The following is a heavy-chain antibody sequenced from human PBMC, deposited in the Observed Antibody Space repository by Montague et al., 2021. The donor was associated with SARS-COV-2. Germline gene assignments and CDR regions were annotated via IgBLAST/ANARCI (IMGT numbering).Heavy chain of an antibody. CDR1: GYSISSSSYF. D-gene: IGHD3-3*01. J-gene: IGHJ4*02. Sequence: SETLSLTCTVSGYSISSSSYFWGWIRQPPGKGLEWIGSIYYSGSTYYNPSLKSRVTISVDTSKNQFSLKLSSVTAADTAVYYCARKASRGITIFGVVTASYYFDYWGQGTLVTVSS. CDR3: ARKASRGITIFGVVTASYYFDY. CDR2: IYYSGST. V-gene: IGHV4-39*01.